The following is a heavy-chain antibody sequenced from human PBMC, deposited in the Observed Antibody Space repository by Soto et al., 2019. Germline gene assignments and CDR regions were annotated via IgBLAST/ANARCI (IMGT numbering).Heavy chain of an antibody. CDR2: LYPGDTT. Sequence: EVQLVESGGGLIQPGGSLRLSCVVSGFTVSSTNYMSWVRQAPGKGLEWVSVLYPGDTTFYADSVKGRFTISRDNSKNTLYLKMNSLRAEATAVYYCHGYGYWGQGTLVTVSS. D-gene: IGHD5-12*01. CDR1: GFTVSSTNY. CDR3: HGYGY. V-gene: IGHV3-53*01. J-gene: IGHJ4*02.